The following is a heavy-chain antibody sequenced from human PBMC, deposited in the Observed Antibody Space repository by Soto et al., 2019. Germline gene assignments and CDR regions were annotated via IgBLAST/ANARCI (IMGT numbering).Heavy chain of an antibody. V-gene: IGHV1-8*01. CDR3: ARAKGAASFDL. CDR2: VSPNSGNT. D-gene: IGHD6-25*01. Sequence: QVHLVQSGDEVKKPGASVKVSCEAVGYRFGSYDIHWVRQADGQGLEWMGCVSPNSGNTGYSKRFQGRVTMTRDTSKSTAYMEMRSLTSADTARYYCARAKGAASFDLWGQGTLVTASS. J-gene: IGHJ5*02. CDR1: GYRFGSYD.